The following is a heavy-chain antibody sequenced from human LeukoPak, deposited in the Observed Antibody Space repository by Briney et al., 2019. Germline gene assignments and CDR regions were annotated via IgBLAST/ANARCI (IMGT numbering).Heavy chain of an antibody. CDR1: GYTFTSYD. Sequence: ASVKVSRKASGYTFTSYDINWVGQATGQELEWMGWMNPHSDNTAYAQKFQGRVTMTKNTSISTAYMELSSLRSEDTAVYYCARGANWFDPWGQGTMVTVSS. V-gene: IGHV1-8*01. CDR3: ARGANWFDP. D-gene: IGHD3-10*01. CDR2: MNPHSDNT. J-gene: IGHJ3*01.